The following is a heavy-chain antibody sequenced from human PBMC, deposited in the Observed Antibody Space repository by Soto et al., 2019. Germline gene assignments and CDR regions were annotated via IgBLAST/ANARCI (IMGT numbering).Heavy chain of an antibody. Sequence: QVQLQQWGAGLLKPSETLSLTCAVYGGSFSGYSWTWIRQSPGKGLERIGQINDGGSANYNPSLKSRVTISVDTSNNEFFLELSSVTAADTAVYYCARGLFSETHYSGGWYFFDYWGQGTLVTVSS. V-gene: IGHV4-34*01. D-gene: IGHD1-26*01. CDR1: GGSFSGYS. J-gene: IGHJ4*02. CDR3: ARGLFSETHYSGGWYFFDY. CDR2: INDGGSA.